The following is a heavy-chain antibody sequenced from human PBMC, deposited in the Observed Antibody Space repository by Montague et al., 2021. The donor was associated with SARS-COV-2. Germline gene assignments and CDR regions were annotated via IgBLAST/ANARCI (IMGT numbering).Heavy chain of an antibody. V-gene: IGHV4-39*01. CDR1: GDSINSDTAF. J-gene: IGHJ5*02. CDR2: MVYSGRS. Sequence: SETLSLTCTVSGDSINSDTAFWGWVRQSPGKGLEWIGSMVYSGRSFYNGALRSRLTISVDTSKNQFSLGLRAVTAADTGLSYCARHYHTGFGNPNWFDPWGQGTLVTVSS. CDR3: ARHYHTGFGNPNWFDP. D-gene: IGHD5-18*01.